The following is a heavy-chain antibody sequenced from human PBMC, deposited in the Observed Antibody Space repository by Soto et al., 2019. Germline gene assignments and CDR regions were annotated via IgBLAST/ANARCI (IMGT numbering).Heavy chain of an antibody. J-gene: IGHJ6*02. CDR3: ARGEHQLVFYYYYGMDV. Sequence: EVQLVESGGGLVKPGGSLRLSCAASGFTFSSYSMNWVRQAPGKGLEWVSSISSSSSYIYYADSVKGRFTISRDNAKNSLYLQMNSLRAEDTAVYYCARGEHQLVFYYYYGMDVWGQGTTVTVSS. CDR1: GFTFSSYS. V-gene: IGHV3-21*01. CDR2: ISSSSSYI. D-gene: IGHD6-13*01.